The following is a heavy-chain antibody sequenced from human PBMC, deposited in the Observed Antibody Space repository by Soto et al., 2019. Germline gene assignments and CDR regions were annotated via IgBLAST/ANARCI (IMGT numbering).Heavy chain of an antibody. CDR3: ASNEYYDILTGYYSLDY. CDR1: GFTFSSYS. CDR2: ISSSSYI. V-gene: IGHV3-21*01. J-gene: IGHJ4*02. D-gene: IGHD3-9*01. Sequence: GGSLRLSCAASGFTFSSYSMNWVRQAPGKGLEWVSSISSSSYIYYADSVKGRFTISRDNAKNSLYLQMNSLRAEDTAVYYCASNEYYDILTGYYSLDYWGQGTLVTVSS.